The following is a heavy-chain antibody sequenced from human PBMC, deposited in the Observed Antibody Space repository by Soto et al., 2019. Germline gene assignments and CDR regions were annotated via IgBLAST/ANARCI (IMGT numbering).Heavy chain of an antibody. D-gene: IGHD5-12*01. Sequence: ASVEVSCKGSGYTFTSYYINWVLQATGQGLEWMGWMNPNSGNTGYAQKFQGRVTMTRNTSISTAYMELSSLRSEDTAVYYCARRRLIVATIRNWFDPWGQGTLVTVSS. CDR3: ARRRLIVATIRNWFDP. V-gene: IGHV1-8*01. J-gene: IGHJ5*02. CDR1: GYTFTSYY. CDR2: MNPNSGNT.